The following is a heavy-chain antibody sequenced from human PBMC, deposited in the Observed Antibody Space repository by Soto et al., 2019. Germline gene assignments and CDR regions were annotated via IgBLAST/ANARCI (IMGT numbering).Heavy chain of an antibody. CDR2: ISYDGSNK. CDR1: GFTFSSYG. J-gene: IGHJ4*02. D-gene: IGHD3-22*01. Sequence: QVQLVESGGGVVQPGRSLRLSCAASGFTFSSYGMHWVRQAPGKGLEWVAVISYDGSNKYYADSVKGRFTISRDNSKNTLYLQMNSVRAEDTAVYYCAKDRSYLGLFLALDYWGQGTLVTVSS. V-gene: IGHV3-30*18. CDR3: AKDRSYLGLFLALDY.